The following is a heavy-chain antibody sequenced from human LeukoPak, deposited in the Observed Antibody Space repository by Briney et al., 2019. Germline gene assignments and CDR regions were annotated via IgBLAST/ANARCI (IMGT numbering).Heavy chain of an antibody. Sequence: SETLSLTCAVSGGSISSSNWWNWVRQPPGKGLEWIGQIYHSGSTNYNPSLKTRVTISVDTSKNQFSLKLSSVTAADTAVYYCARGPDDGSGSYYLGYMDVWGKGTTVTVSS. D-gene: IGHD3-10*01. CDR1: GGSISSSNW. CDR3: ARGPDDGSGSYYLGYMDV. J-gene: IGHJ6*03. V-gene: IGHV4-4*02. CDR2: IYHSGST.